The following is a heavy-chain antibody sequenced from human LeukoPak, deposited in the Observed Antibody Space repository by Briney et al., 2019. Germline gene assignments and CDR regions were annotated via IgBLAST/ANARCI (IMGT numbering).Heavy chain of an antibody. CDR1: GYTFTTYD. J-gene: IGHJ3*02. CDR2: INTNSGNT. V-gene: IGHV1-8*03. Sequence: ASVKVSCKASGYTFTTYDINWVRQAPGQGLEWMGYINTNSGNTGYARKFQGRVTITRTTSISTVYMELRSLGYEDTAVYYCARRSGSGRNPFHIWGHGTLVTVSS. D-gene: IGHD3-10*01. CDR3: ARRSGSGRNPFHI.